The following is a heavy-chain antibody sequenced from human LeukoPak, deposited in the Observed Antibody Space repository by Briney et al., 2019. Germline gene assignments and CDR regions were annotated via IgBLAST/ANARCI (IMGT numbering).Heavy chain of an antibody. J-gene: IGHJ4*02. CDR2: ISGSGGGT. D-gene: IGHD3-10*01. CDR3: AREGDLVSPDY. V-gene: IGHV3-23*01. Sequence: GGSLRLSCAASGFTFSTYAMSWVRQAAGKGLEWVSLISGSGGGTYYADSVKGRFTISRDNAKNSLYLQMNSLRAEDTAVYYCAREGDLVSPDYWGQGTLVTVSS. CDR1: GFTFSTYA.